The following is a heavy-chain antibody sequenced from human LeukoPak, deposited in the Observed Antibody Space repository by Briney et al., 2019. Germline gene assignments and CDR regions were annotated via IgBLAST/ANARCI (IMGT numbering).Heavy chain of an antibody. D-gene: IGHD2-21*01. J-gene: IGHJ3*02. CDR1: GFTFSSYS. V-gene: IGHV3-21*01. CDR3: ARDFPSLYRGGDCYSVDAFDI. Sequence: GGSLRLSCAASGFTFSSYSMNWVRQAPGKGLEWVSSISSSSSYIYYADSVKGRFTISRDNAKNSLYLQMNSLRAEDTAVYYCARDFPSLYRGGDCYSVDAFDIWGQGTMVTVSS. CDR2: ISSSSSYI.